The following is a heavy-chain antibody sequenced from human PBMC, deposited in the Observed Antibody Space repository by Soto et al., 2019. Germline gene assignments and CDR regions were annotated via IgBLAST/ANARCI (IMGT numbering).Heavy chain of an antibody. CDR1: GFSLNTDGEG. CDR2: IYWDDDE. Sequence: QITLKESGPTQVKPTQTLTLTCSLSGFSLNTDGEGVGWVRQPPGEALKWLALIYWDDDERYSPSLKTRLTITKDPSKNQVVLIMTNMDPVDTATYYCAHSRNLITEDAQVGDFDYWGQGTLVTVSS. J-gene: IGHJ4*02. V-gene: IGHV2-5*02. CDR3: AHSRNLITEDAQVGDFDY. D-gene: IGHD3-10*01.